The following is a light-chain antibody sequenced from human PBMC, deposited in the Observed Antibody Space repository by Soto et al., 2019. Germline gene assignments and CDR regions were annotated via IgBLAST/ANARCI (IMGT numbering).Light chain of an antibody. CDR1: SSDVGGSNY. Sequence: QSALTQPPSASGSPGQSVTISCTGTSSDVGGSNYVSWYQQHPGKAPKLMIYEVYKRPSGVPDRFSGSKSGNTASLTVSGLQADDEADYYCSSYAGSYKLYVFGTGTKVTVL. V-gene: IGLV2-8*01. CDR2: EVY. J-gene: IGLJ1*01. CDR3: SSYAGSYKLYV.